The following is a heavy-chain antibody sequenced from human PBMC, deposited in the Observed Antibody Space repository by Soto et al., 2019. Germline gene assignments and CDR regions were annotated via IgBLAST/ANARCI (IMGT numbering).Heavy chain of an antibody. D-gene: IGHD1-1*01. J-gene: IGHJ6*02. CDR3: ARGDGIQLGSLAGRYYYHKMDV. CDR2: IYYSGTA. V-gene: IGHV4-59*01. Sequence: QVQLRESGPGLVKSSETLSLTCTVSGGSISTYYWSWVRQPPGKGLEWIGYIYYSGTATYNPSLMSRVNISVDTSTNQFSLRLSSVTAADTAVYYCARGDGIQLGSLAGRYYYHKMDVWGQGTTVTVYS. CDR1: GGSISTYY.